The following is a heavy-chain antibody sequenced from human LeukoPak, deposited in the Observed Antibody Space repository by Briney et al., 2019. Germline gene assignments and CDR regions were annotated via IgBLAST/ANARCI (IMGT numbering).Heavy chain of an antibody. CDR3: ARDLSSRDAF. Sequence: GGSLRLSCAASGFTVSNYWMSWVRQAPGEGLEWVACIHQNGGTEYYVDSVKGRFAISRDNSKNSLRLQMSSLTVEDTAVYNCARDLSSRDAFWGQGTLVIVSS. J-gene: IGHJ4*02. D-gene: IGHD6-13*01. CDR2: IHQNGGTE. V-gene: IGHV3-7*03. CDR1: GFTVSNYW.